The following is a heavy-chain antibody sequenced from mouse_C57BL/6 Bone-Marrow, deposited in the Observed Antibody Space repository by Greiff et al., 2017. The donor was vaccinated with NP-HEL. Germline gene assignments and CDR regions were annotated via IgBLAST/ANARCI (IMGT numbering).Heavy chain of an antibody. CDR2: ISGGGGNT. Sequence: EVKLVESGGGLVKPGGSLKLSCAASGFTFSSYTMSWVRQTPEKRLEWVATISGGGGNTYYQDSVKGRLTLSRDNAKNTLYLQMSSLRSEDTALYYCASSTTVSRYFDVWGTGTTVTVTS. V-gene: IGHV5-9*01. J-gene: IGHJ1*03. CDR3: ASSTTVSRYFDV. D-gene: IGHD1-1*01. CDR1: GFTFSSYT.